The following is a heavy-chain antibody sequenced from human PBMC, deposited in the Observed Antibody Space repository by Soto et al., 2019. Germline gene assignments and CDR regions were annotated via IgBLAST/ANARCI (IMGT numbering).Heavy chain of an antibody. CDR3: VRDYLLTGFDP. J-gene: IGHJ5*02. D-gene: IGHD3-9*01. CDR2: VYYSGST. CDR1: GGSISNYY. V-gene: IGHV4-59*01. Sequence: SETLSLTCTVSGGSISNYYWTWVRQPTGKGLEWIGYVYYSGSTNYNPSLESRVTISIDASKNQFSLKMKSVTAADTALYYCVRDYLLTGFDPWGQGALVTVS.